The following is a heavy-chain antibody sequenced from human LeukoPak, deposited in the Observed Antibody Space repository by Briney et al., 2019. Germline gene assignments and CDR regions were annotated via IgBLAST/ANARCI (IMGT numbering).Heavy chain of an antibody. CDR2: ISYSGST. D-gene: IGHD3-10*01. CDR3: ARDVLLWFGETLDYFDY. Sequence: SETLSLTCTVSGGSISSSSYYWSWIRQPPGKGLEWIGYISYSGSTNYNPSLKSRVTISEDTSKNQFSLKLSSVTAADTAVYYCARDVLLWFGETLDYFDYWGQGTLVTVSS. J-gene: IGHJ4*02. CDR1: GGSISSSSYY. V-gene: IGHV4-61*01.